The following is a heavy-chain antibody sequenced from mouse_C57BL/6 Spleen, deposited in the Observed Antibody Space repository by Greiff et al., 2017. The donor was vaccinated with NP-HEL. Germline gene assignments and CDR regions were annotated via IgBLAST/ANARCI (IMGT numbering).Heavy chain of an antibody. CDR2: INPNNGGT. CDR3: ARPDLDYYGSSYYFDY. V-gene: IGHV1-26*01. D-gene: IGHD1-1*01. CDR1: GYTFTDYY. J-gene: IGHJ2*01. Sequence: EVQLQQSGPELVKPGASVKISCKASGYTFTDYYMNWVKQSHGKSLEWIGDINPNNGGTSYNQKFKGKATLTVDKSYSTAYMELRSLTSEDSAVYYCARPDLDYYGSSYYFDYWGQGTTLTVSS.